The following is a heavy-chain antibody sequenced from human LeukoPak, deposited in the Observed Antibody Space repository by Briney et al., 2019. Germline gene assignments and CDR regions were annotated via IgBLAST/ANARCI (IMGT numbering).Heavy chain of an antibody. CDR1: GYTFTSYD. J-gene: IGHJ3*02. Sequence: ASVKASCKASGYTFTSYDINWVRQATGQGLEWMGWMNPNSGNTGYAQKFQGRVTITRNTSISTAYMELSSLRSEDTAVYYCARVTKDDAFDIWGQGTMVTVSS. D-gene: IGHD1-1*01. CDR2: MNPNSGNT. CDR3: ARVTKDDAFDI. V-gene: IGHV1-8*03.